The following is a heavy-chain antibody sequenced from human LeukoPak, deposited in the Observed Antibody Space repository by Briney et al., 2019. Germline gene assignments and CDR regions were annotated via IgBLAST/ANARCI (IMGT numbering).Heavy chain of an antibody. J-gene: IGHJ4*02. CDR3: ARDLGDTAMEGPL. D-gene: IGHD5-18*01. CDR2: INPSGGST. V-gene: IGHV1-46*01. CDR1: GYTFTSYY. Sequence: ASVKVSCKASGYTFTSYYMHWVRQAPGQGLEWMGIINPSGGSTSCAQKFQGRVTMTRDTSTGTVYMELSSLRSEDTAVYYCARDLGDTAMEGPLWGQGTLVTVSS.